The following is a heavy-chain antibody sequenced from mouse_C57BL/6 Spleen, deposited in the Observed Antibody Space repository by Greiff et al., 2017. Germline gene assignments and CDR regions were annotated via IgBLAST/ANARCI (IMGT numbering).Heavy chain of an antibody. Sequence: VQLQQSGPELVKPGASVKISCKASGYTFTDYYMNWVKQSHGKSLEWIGDINPNNGGTSYNQKFKGKATLTVDKSSSTAYMELRSLTSEDSAVYYCATNYYGSSPDYWGQGTTRTVSS. CDR2: INPNNGGT. CDR3: ATNYYGSSPDY. J-gene: IGHJ2*01. V-gene: IGHV1-26*01. CDR1: GYTFTDYY. D-gene: IGHD1-1*01.